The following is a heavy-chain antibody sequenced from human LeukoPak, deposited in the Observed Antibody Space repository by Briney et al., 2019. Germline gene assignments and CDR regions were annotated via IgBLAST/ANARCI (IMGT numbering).Heavy chain of an antibody. CDR3: ARGSVQLERESAFDI. Sequence: GASVTVSCKASGGTFSSYAISWVRQAPGQGLEWMGGIIPIFGTANYAQKFQGRVTITGDESTSTAYMELSSLRFEDTAVYYCARGSVQLERESAFDIWGQGTMVTVSS. D-gene: IGHD1-1*01. J-gene: IGHJ3*02. V-gene: IGHV1-69*13. CDR2: IIPIFGTA. CDR1: GGTFSSYA.